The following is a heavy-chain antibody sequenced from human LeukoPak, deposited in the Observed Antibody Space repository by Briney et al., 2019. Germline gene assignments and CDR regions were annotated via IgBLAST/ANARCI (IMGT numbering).Heavy chain of an antibody. V-gene: IGHV4-30-4*08. CDR3: ARAATNLYDFWSGYRPLLLDPGYYFDY. J-gene: IGHJ4*02. Sequence: SQTLSLTCTVSGGSISSGDYYWSWIRQPPGKGLAWIGYIYYSGSTYYNPSLKSRVTISVDTSKNQFSLKLSSVTAADTAVYYCARAATNLYDFWSGYRPLLLDPGYYFDYWGQGTLVTVSS. CDR2: IYYSGST. D-gene: IGHD3-3*01. CDR1: GGSISSGDYY.